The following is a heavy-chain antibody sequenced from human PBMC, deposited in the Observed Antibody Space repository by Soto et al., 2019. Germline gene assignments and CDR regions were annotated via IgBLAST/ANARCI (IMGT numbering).Heavy chain of an antibody. CDR2: IIPIFGTA. CDR1: GGAFSSYA. V-gene: IGHV1-69*13. J-gene: IGHJ4*02. D-gene: IGHD2-2*01. Sequence: GASVKVSCKASGGAFSSYAISWVRQAPGQGLEWMGGIIPIFGTANYAQKFQGRVTITADESTSTAYMELSSLRSEDTAVYYCARTDIVVVPAGEGSFDYRGQGTLVTVSS. CDR3: ARTDIVVVPAGEGSFDY.